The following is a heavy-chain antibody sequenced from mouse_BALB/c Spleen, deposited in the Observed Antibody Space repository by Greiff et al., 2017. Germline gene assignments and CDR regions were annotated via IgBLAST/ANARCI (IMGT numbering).Heavy chain of an antibody. CDR2: ILPGSGRT. V-gene: IGHV1-9*01. Sequence: VQLQQSGAELMKPGASVKISCKATGYTFSSYWIEWVKQRPGHGLEWIGEILPGSGRTNYNEKFKGKATFTADTSSNTAYMQLSRLTSEDSAVYYWAREPYYAMDYWGQGTSGTVSA. J-gene: IGHJ4*01. CDR1: GYTFSSYW. CDR3: AREPYYAMDY.